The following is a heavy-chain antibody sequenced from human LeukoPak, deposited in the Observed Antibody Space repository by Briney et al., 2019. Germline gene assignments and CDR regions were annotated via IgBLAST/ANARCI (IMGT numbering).Heavy chain of an antibody. J-gene: IGHJ4*02. CDR1: EFTFSNYA. CDR2: IGGGGGIT. D-gene: IGHD3-22*01. Sequence: GGSLRLSCIGSEFTFSNYAMNWVRQAPGKGREWVSGIGGGGGITDYAESVRGRFTISRDNSKNTLYLQMDSLRAEDTAVYYCAKDMRGYHRPIDYWGQGTLVTVSS. V-gene: IGHV3-23*01. CDR3: AKDMRGYHRPIDY.